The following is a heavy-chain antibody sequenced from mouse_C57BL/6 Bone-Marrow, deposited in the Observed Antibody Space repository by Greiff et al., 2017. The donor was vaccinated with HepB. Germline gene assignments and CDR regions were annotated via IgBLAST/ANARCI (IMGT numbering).Heavy chain of an antibody. J-gene: IGHJ2*01. CDR1: GYSITSGYY. V-gene: IGHV3-6*01. CDR3: ARAGSSADY. Sequence: EVKLQESGPGLVQPSQSLSLTCSVTGYSITSGYYWNWIRQFPGNKLEWMGYISYDGSNNYNPSLKNRISITRDTSKNQFFLKLNSVTTEDTATYYCARAGSSADYWGQGTTLTVSS. D-gene: IGHD3-2*02. CDR2: ISYDGSN.